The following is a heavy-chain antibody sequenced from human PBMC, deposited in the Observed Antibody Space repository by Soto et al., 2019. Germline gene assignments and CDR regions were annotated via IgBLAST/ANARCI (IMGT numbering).Heavy chain of an antibody. CDR3: GIDSRDRSFGYDNTGYYHKFGI. J-gene: IGHJ4*02. Sequence: SETLSLTCTVSGDTINNYFCNWIRQTPWKGLEWIGYVSFTGDTRYSPSLNTRVTMSVDTAKNHFSLRLTSTTAADTAVYYCGIDSRDRSFGYDNTGYYHKFGIGGQGTLV. CDR1: GDTINNYF. V-gene: IGHV4-59*01. D-gene: IGHD3-22*01. CDR2: VSFTGDT.